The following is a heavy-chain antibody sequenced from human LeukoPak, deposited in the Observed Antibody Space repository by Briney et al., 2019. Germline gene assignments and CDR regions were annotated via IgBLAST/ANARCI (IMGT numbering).Heavy chain of an antibody. D-gene: IGHD6-13*01. CDR1: GYSISSGYY. Sequence: SETLSLTCTVPGYSISSGYYWGWIRQPPGKGLEWIGSIYHSGSTNYNPSLKSRVTISVDTSKNQFSLKLSSVTAADTAVYYCAREISWYSSRSWFDPWGQGTLVTVSS. CDR2: IYHSGST. CDR3: AREISWYSSRSWFDP. V-gene: IGHV4-38-2*02. J-gene: IGHJ5*02.